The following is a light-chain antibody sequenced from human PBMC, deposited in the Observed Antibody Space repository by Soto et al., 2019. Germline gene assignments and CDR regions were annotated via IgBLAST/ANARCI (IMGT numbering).Light chain of an antibody. Sequence: QSALTQPPSVSGAPGQRVTISCTGSSSNIGAGYDVLWYQQLPGTAPKLLIFGNNSRPSGVPDRFSGSKSATSASLAVTGLQAEDEADYYCQSYDTSLSGSVFGRGTKLTVL. CDR2: GNN. CDR1: SSNIGAGYD. V-gene: IGLV1-40*01. J-gene: IGLJ3*02. CDR3: QSYDTSLSGSV.